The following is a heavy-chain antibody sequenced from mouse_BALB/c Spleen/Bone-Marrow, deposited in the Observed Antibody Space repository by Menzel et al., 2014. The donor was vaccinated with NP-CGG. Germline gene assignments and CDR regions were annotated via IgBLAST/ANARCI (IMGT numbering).Heavy chain of an antibody. CDR1: GFTFTDYY. V-gene: IGHV7-3*02. J-gene: IGHJ2*01. CDR2: IRNKGNGYTT. D-gene: IGHD1-1*01. Sequence: EVKLMESGGGLVQPGGSLRLSCATSGFTFTDYYMSWVRQPPGKALEWLGFIRNKGNGYTTEYSASVKGQFTISRDNSQSILYLQMNTLRAEDSATYYCARDDYGFDYWGQGTTLTVSS. CDR3: ARDDYGFDY.